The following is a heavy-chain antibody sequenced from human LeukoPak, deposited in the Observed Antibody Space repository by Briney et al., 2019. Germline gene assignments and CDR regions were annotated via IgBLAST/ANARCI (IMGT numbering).Heavy chain of an antibody. CDR2: INPNSGGT. Sequence: ASVKVSCKASGYTFTGYYMHWVRQAPGQGLEWMGWINPNSGGTNYAQKFQGRVTMTRDTSISTAYMELSRLRSDDTAAYYCARDLGRYYDILTGYYNKPQGLDYWGQGTLVTVSS. CDR1: GYTFTGYY. J-gene: IGHJ4*02. V-gene: IGHV1-2*02. CDR3: ARDLGRYYDILTGYYNKPQGLDY. D-gene: IGHD3-9*01.